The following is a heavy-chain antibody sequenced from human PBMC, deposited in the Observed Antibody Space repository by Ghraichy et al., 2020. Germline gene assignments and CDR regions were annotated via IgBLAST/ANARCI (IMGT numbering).Heavy chain of an antibody. V-gene: IGHV3-48*02. CDR1: GFTLSNYG. Sequence: GSLRLSCVGSGFTLSNYGMNWVRQSPGKGLEWVSYITSRSSRIFYADSVKGRFTVSRDSAKNSLSLQMNSLRDEDTAVYYCAGAFDIWGQGTMVTVSS. J-gene: IGHJ3*02. CDR2: ITSRSSRI. CDR3: AGAFDI.